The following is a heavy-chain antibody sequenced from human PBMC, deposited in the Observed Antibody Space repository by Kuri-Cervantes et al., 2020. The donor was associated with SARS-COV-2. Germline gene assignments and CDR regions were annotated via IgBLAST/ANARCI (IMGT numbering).Heavy chain of an antibody. Sequence: GGSLRLSCAASGFTFSSYAMNWVRQAPGKGLEWVSSISSSSSYIYYADSVKGRFTISRDNSKNTLYLQMNSLRAEDTAVYYCAKFYHSSSWYGDAFDIWGQGTRVTVSS. CDR3: AKFYHSSSWYGDAFDI. CDR2: ISSSSSYI. CDR1: GFTFSSYA. J-gene: IGHJ3*02. D-gene: IGHD6-13*01. V-gene: IGHV3-23*01.